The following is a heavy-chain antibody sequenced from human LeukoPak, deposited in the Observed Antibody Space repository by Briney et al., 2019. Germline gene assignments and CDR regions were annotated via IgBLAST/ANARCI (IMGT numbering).Heavy chain of an antibody. CDR2: ISGNSGNT. J-gene: IGHJ4*02. D-gene: IGHD6-19*01. Sequence: ASVKVSCKASGYTFTSYGISWVRQAPGQGLEWMGWISGNSGNTNYAQKFQGRVTMTTDTSTTTGYMEVRSLRSDDTAVYYCARSTESGWRELDSWGQGTLVTVSS. CDR1: GYTFTSYG. CDR3: ARSTESGWRELDS. V-gene: IGHV1-18*01.